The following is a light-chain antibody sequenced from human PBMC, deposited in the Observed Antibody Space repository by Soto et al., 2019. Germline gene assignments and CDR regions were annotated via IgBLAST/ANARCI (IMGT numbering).Light chain of an antibody. CDR1: QGISSY. CDR3: QQYYSYWRT. Sequence: AIRMTQSPSSFSASTGDRVTITCRASQGISSYLAWYQQKPGKAPKLLIYAASTLQSGVPSRFSGSGSGTDFTLTISCLQSEDFATYYCQQYYSYWRTFGPGTKVDIK. J-gene: IGKJ3*01. CDR2: AAS. V-gene: IGKV1-8*01.